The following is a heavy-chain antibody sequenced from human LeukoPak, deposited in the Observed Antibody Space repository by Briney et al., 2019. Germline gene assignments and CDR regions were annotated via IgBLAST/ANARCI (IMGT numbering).Heavy chain of an antibody. CDR2: IYYTGST. D-gene: IGHD1-26*01. CDR1: GGSISSYY. CDR3: ARAGSYRGYFDY. V-gene: IGHV4-59*01. J-gene: IGHJ4*02. Sequence: SETLSLTXTVSGGSISSYYWSWIRQPPGKGLEWIGYIYYTGSTNYNPSLKSRVTISVDTSKNQFSLKLRSVTAADTAVFYCARAGSYRGYFDYWGQGTLVTVSS.